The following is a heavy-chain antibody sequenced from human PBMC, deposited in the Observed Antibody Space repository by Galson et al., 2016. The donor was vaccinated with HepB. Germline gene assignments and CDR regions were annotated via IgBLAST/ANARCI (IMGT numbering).Heavy chain of an antibody. CDR2: IRQDGVEQ. CDR3: AKDIEAWRIAVTGYFDY. J-gene: IGHJ4*02. D-gene: IGHD6-19*01. Sequence: SLRLSCAASGFTFGYYWMSWVRQAPGKGLEWVANIRQDGVEQDYVDSVKGRFTISRDNAKNSLYLHMNSLRPEDTALYYCAKDIEAWRIAVTGYFDYWGQGTLVTVSS. V-gene: IGHV3-7*03. CDR1: GFTFGYYW.